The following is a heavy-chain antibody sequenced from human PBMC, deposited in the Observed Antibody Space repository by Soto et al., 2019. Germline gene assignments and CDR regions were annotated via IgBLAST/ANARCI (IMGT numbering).Heavy chain of an antibody. V-gene: IGHV1-18*01. CDR3: ARGGYYDSSGSRNYHYYGMNV. CDR1: GYDFNSYG. CDR2: ISPYSDDT. J-gene: IGHJ6*02. Sequence: QAQLVQSGAEVKKPGASVKVSCKASGYDFNSYGITWVRQAHGQGLEWLGWISPYSDDTKYAQKLQGRVTVTMDRSXRTLYMXXRSLRSNDTAIYYCARGGYYDSSGSRNYHYYGMNVWGQGTTVTVSS. D-gene: IGHD3-22*01.